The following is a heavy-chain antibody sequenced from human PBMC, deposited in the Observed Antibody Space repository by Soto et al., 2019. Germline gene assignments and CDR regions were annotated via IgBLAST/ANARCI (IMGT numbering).Heavy chain of an antibody. CDR1: GYTFRNYA. V-gene: IGHV1-3*01. CDR2: IDAGNRNT. D-gene: IGHD6-19*01. CDR3: ARDRAVPGNINFDY. Sequence: ASVKVSCKAFGYTFRNYAMHWVRQAPGQRPEWMGWIDAGNRNTKYSQKFQDRVTITWDTTASTAYMELSSLTSEDTAVYYCARDRAVPGNINFDYCGQGTLVTLCS. J-gene: IGHJ4*02.